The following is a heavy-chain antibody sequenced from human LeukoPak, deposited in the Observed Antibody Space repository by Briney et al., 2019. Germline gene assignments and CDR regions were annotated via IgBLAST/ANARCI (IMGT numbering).Heavy chain of an antibody. CDR1: GGSISNYY. J-gene: IGHJ5*02. Sequence: PSETLSLTCTVSGGSISNYYWSWIRQPPGKGLEWIGSIYYSGSTHYNPSLKSRVTISVDTSKKQFSLKLSSVTAADTAVYYCARGYYDYVWGSYRFGWFDPWGQGTLVTVSS. CDR2: IYYSGST. V-gene: IGHV4-39*07. D-gene: IGHD3-16*02. CDR3: ARGYYDYVWGSYRFGWFDP.